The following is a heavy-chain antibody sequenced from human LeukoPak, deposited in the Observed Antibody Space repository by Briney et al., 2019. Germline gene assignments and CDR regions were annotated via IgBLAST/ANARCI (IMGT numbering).Heavy chain of an antibody. CDR3: ASQSFDFWSGYFDY. Sequence: SETLPLTCTVSGGSISSYYWSWIRQPAGKGLEWIGRIYTGGSTNYNPSLKSRVTMSVDTSKNQFSLKLSSVTAADTAVYYCASQSFDFWSGYFDYWGQGTLVTVSS. D-gene: IGHD3-3*01. CDR1: GGSISSYY. J-gene: IGHJ4*02. V-gene: IGHV4-4*07. CDR2: IYTGGST.